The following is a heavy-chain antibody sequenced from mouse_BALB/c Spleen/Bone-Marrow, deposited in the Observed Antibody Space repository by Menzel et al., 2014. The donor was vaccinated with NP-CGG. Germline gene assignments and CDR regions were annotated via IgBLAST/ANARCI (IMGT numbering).Heavy chain of an antibody. CDR3: TRGGNWEDFDH. CDR2: ISSDSGAI. Sequence: EVKLMESGGGLVQPGGSRKLSCAASGFTFSSFGMHWVRQAPEKGLEWIAYISSDSGAIFYADTVKGRFTISRDNPKNTLFLQMTSLRSEDTAIYFCTRGGNWEDFDHWGQGTTLTVSS. V-gene: IGHV5-17*02. CDR1: GFTFSSFG. D-gene: IGHD4-1*01. J-gene: IGHJ2*01.